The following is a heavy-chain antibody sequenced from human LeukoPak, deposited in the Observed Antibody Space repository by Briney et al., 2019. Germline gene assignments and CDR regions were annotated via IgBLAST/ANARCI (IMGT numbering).Heavy chain of an antibody. D-gene: IGHD5-12*01. V-gene: IGHV3-30*18. Sequence: GGSLRLSCAASGFTFSSYGMHWVRQAPGKGLEWVAVISYDGSNKYYADSVKGRFTISRDNSKNTLYLQMNSLRAEGTAVYYCAKAMGIVATKWGSDAFDIWGQGTMVTVSS. J-gene: IGHJ3*02. CDR1: GFTFSSYG. CDR3: AKAMGIVATKWGSDAFDI. CDR2: ISYDGSNK.